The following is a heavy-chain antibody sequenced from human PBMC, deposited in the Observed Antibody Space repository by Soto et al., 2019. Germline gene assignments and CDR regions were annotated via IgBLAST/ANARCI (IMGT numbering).Heavy chain of an antibody. Sequence: ASVKVSCKASGYTFTGYYMHWVRQAPGQGLEWMGRSNPNSGGTNYAQKFQGWVTMTRDTSISTVYMELSRLRSDDTAGYYCARETLGHCSGGSCYYYYGMDVWGQGTTVTSP. CDR1: GYTFTGYY. V-gene: IGHV1-2*04. D-gene: IGHD2-15*01. J-gene: IGHJ6*02. CDR3: ARETLGHCSGGSCYYYYGMDV. CDR2: SNPNSGGT.